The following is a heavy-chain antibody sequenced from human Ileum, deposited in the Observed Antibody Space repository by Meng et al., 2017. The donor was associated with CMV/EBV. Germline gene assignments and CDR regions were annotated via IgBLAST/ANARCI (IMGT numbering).Heavy chain of an antibody. Sequence: GGSLRLSCAASGFTFSSYAMSWVRQAPGKGLEWVAFIRYDGTTKYYADSVQGRFTISRDNSRNTLFLQMNSLRAEDTGLFFCAKEPLPPQTWGQGTQVTVSS. V-gene: IGHV3-30*02. CDR2: IRYDGTTK. CDR3: AKEPLPPQT. J-gene: IGHJ4*02. CDR1: GFTFSSYA.